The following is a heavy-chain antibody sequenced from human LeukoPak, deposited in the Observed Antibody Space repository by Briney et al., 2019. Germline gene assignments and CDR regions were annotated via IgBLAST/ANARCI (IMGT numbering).Heavy chain of an antibody. Sequence: NHGESLKISCKGFGYSFTSYWIGWVRQMPGKGLDWMGIIYPGDSDTRYSPSFQGQVTISADKSISTAYLQWSSLKASDTAMYYCARGRSGYSYAFDYWGQGTLVTVSS. V-gene: IGHV5-51*01. CDR2: IYPGDSDT. D-gene: IGHD5-18*01. CDR1: GYSFTSYW. J-gene: IGHJ4*02. CDR3: ARGRSGYSYAFDY.